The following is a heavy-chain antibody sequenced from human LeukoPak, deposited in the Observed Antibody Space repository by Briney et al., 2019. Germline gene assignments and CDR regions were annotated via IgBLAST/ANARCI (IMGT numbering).Heavy chain of an antibody. CDR3: ARDLAGYRSSRGDY. CDR1: GYTFTGYY. J-gene: IGHJ4*02. D-gene: IGHD6-13*01. V-gene: IGHV1-2*02. Sequence: GASVKVSCKASGYTFTGYYMHWVRQAPGQGLEWMGWINPNSGGTNYAQKFQGRVTMTRDTSISTAYMELSRLRSDDTAVYYCARDLAGYRSSRGDYWGQGTLVTVSS. CDR2: INPNSGGT.